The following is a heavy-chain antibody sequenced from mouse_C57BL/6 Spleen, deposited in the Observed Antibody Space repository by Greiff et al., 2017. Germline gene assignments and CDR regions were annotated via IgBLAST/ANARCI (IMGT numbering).Heavy chain of an antibody. CDR2: INPNNGGT. D-gene: IGHD1-1*01. Sequence: EVQLQQSGPELVKPGASVKIPCKASGYTFTDYNMDWVKQSHGKSLEWIGDINPNNGGTIYNQKFKGTATLTVAKSSSTAYMELRSLTSEDTAVYYCARAPFITHYCDYWGQGTTLTVSS. CDR3: ARAPFITHYCDY. CDR1: GYTFTDYN. V-gene: IGHV1-18*01. J-gene: IGHJ2*01.